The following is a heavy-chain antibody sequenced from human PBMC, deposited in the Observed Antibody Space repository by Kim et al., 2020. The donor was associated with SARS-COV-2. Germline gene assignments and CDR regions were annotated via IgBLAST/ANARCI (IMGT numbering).Heavy chain of an antibody. V-gene: IGHV4-59*08. J-gene: IGHJ5*02. Sequence: NPNPSPKRRVTISVATSKNQFSLKLSSVTATDTAVYYCARQPEVNWFDPWGQGTLVTVSS. CDR3: ARQPEVNWFDP.